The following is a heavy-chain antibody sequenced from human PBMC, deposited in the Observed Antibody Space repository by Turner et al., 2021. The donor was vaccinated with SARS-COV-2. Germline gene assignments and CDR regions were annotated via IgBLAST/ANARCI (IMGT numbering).Heavy chain of an antibody. V-gene: IGHV3-53*04. CDR3: ARDLVAYGMDV. CDR1: GFTVSRNY. J-gene: IGHJ6*02. Sequence: VQLVESGGGVVQPGRSLGLPCAASGFTVSRNYMSWVRQAPGKGLEWVSVIYSGGSTYYADSVKGRFTISRHNSKNTLYLQMNSLRAEDTAVYHCARDLVAYGMDVWGQGTTVTVSS. D-gene: IGHD2-15*01. CDR2: IYSGGST.